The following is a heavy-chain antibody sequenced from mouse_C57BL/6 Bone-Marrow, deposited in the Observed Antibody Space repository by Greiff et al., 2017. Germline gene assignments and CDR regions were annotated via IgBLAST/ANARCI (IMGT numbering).Heavy chain of an antibody. CDR1: GFTFSSYA. V-gene: IGHV5-4*01. CDR2: ISDGGSYT. CDR3: AREDDGDWYFDV. Sequence: EVKLVESGGGLVKPGGSLKLSCAASGFTFSSYAMSWVRQTPEKRLEWVATISDGGSYTYYPDNVKGRFTISRDNAKNNLYLQMSHLKSEDTAMYYGAREDDGDWYFDVWGTGTTVTVSS. D-gene: IGHD2-12*01. J-gene: IGHJ1*03.